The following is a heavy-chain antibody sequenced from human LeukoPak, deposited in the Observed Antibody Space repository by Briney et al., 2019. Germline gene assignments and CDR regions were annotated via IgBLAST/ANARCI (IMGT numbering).Heavy chain of an antibody. CDR1: GGSISSSSHY. D-gene: IGHD6-13*01. V-gene: IGHV4-39*01. CDR3: ARHAWGSSWYYWFDP. Sequence: SETLSLTCTVSGGSISSSSHYWGWIRQPPGKGLEWIGSIYDSGSTYYNPSLKSRVTISVDTSKNQFSLKLTSMTAADTAVYYCARHAWGSSWYYWFDPWGLGTLVTVSS. J-gene: IGHJ5*02. CDR2: IYDSGST.